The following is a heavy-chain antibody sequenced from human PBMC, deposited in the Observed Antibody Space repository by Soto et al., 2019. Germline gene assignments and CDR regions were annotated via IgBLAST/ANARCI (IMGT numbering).Heavy chain of an antibody. CDR2: ISYDGSNK. V-gene: IGHV3-30*03. D-gene: IGHD2-2*01. CDR1: GFAFSGYG. J-gene: IGHJ6*02. Sequence: QVQLVESGGGVVQPGRSLRLSCATSGFAFSGYGMHWVRQAPGKGLEWVTVISYDGSNKYYADSVKGRFTISRDDSKNTLYLQMNSLRAEDTAVYYCATCGSTTCYQLGPYHYYYGMDVWGQGTTVTVSS. CDR3: ATCGSTTCYQLGPYHYYYGMDV.